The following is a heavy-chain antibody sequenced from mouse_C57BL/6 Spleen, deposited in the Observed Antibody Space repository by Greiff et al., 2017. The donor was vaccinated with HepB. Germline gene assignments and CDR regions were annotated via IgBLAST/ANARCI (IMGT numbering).Heavy chain of an antibody. J-gene: IGHJ2*01. CDR1: GYTFTSYT. CDR2: INPSSGYT. V-gene: IGHV1-4*01. CDR3: ARWDSSGYGY. D-gene: IGHD3-2*02. Sequence: QVQLKQSGAELARPGASVKMSCKASGYTFTSYTMHWVKQRPGQGLEWIGYINPSSGYTKYNQKFKDKATLTADKSSSTAYMQLSSLTSEDSAVYYCARWDSSGYGYWGQGTTLTVSS.